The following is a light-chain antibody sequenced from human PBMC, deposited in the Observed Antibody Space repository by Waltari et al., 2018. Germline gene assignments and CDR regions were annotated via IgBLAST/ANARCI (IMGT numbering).Light chain of an antibody. V-gene: IGKV3-15*01. CDR3: QQYNNWPPYT. CDR2: GAS. CDR1: QSVSSN. Sequence: EIVMTQSPATLSVSTGERATLSCRASQSVSSNLAWHQQKPGQAPRLLIYGASTRATGIPARFSGSGSGTEFTLTISSLQSEDFAVYYCQQYNNWPPYTFGQGTKLEIK. J-gene: IGKJ2*01.